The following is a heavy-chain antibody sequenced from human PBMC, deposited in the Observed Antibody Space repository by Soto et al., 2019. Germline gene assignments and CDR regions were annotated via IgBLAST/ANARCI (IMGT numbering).Heavy chain of an antibody. CDR3: AKGPVLWFGEFYYFDY. V-gene: IGHV3-30*18. Sequence: PGGSLRLSCAASGFTFSSYGMHWVRQAPGKGLEWVAVISYDGSNKYYADSVKGRFTISRDNSKNTLYLQMNSLRAEDTAVYYCAKGPVLWFGEFYYFDYWGQGTLVTVSS. D-gene: IGHD3-10*01. CDR1: GFTFSSYG. J-gene: IGHJ4*02. CDR2: ISYDGSNK.